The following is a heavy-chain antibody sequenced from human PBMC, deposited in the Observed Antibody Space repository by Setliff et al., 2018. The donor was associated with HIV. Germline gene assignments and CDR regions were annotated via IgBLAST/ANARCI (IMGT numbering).Heavy chain of an antibody. CDR1: GDSINSGTYY. CDR2: LHLSGDT. Sequence: PSETLSLTCTVSGDSINSGTYYWSWIRQPAGKGLEWIGRLHLSGDTDYNPSLKSRVTMSIDTSKNQFSLKLSSVTAADTAVYYCARDNSYYYGSGSHYWYGMDVWGQGTTVTVSS. D-gene: IGHD3-10*01. V-gene: IGHV4-61*02. J-gene: IGHJ6*01. CDR3: ARDNSYYYGSGSHYWYGMDV.